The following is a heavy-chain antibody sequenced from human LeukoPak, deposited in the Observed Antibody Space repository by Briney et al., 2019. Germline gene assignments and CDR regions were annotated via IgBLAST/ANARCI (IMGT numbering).Heavy chain of an antibody. CDR1: GGSFSGYY. Sequence: SETLSLTCAVSGGSFSGYYWSWVRQPPGKGLEWIGEINHSGSTNYNPALKRGGTISVDKSKNKFSLKLRSVTGADTAGDYCARSKGDSRWFDPWGQGTLVTVSS. CDR2: INHSGST. V-gene: IGHV4-34*01. CDR3: ARSKGDSRWFDP. J-gene: IGHJ5*02. D-gene: IGHD2-21*02.